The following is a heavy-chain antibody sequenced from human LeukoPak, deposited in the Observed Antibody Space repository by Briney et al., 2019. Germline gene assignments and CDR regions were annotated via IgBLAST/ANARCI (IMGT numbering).Heavy chain of an antibody. CDR3: ARQGELAIDY. V-gene: IGHV4-59*08. CDR2: IYNTGGT. D-gene: IGHD1-26*01. Sequence: SETLSLTCSVSGGSITNYYWSWLRQSPGKGLEWIGFIYNTGGTNYNPSLQSRVTMSIDTSKNQFSLKLSSVTAADTAVYYCARQGELAIDYWGQGTLVTVSS. CDR1: GGSITNYY. J-gene: IGHJ4*02.